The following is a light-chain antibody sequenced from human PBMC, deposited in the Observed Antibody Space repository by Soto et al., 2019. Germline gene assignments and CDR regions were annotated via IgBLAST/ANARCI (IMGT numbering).Light chain of an antibody. V-gene: IGKV1-39*01. CDR1: QSISSY. CDR3: QQSYSIRT. J-gene: IGKJ1*01. CDR2: AAS. Sequence: DIQMTQSPSSLSASVGDRVTITCRASQSISSYLNWYQQKPGKAPKLLIYAASSLQSGVPLRFSGSGSGTDFTLTISSLQPEDFATYYCQQSYSIRTFGQGTKVDIK.